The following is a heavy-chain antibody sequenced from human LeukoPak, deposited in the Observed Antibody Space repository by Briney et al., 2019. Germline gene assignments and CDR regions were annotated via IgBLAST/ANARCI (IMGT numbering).Heavy chain of an antibody. V-gene: IGHV3-11*01. J-gene: IGHJ4*02. CDR1: GFIFSDQY. CDR2: IGSSDTI. Sequence: PGGSLRLSCAASGFIFSDQYMSWIRQAPGKGLEWVSHIGSSDTIYYADSVKGRFTISRDDAKNSLYLQMNSLRADDTAVYYCARLDPQNYYDSSGYDRIDYWGQGTLVTVSS. D-gene: IGHD3-22*01. CDR3: ARLDPQNYYDSSGYDRIDY.